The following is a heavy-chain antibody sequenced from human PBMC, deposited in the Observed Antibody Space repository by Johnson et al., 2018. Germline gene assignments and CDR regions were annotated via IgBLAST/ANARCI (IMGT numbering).Heavy chain of an antibody. CDR1: GFTFSTYL. J-gene: IGHJ3*02. V-gene: IGHV3-74*01. Sequence: VQLVESGGGLVQXGGSLRLXCAVSGFTFSTYLMHWVRQAPGKGLVWVSRIHSDGSRTDYADSVRGRFTISRDNATNTLYLQMNSLRAEDTAVYYCARDVGWVDGFDIWGQGTMVTVSS. D-gene: IGHD1-26*01. CDR3: ARDVGWVDGFDI. CDR2: IHSDGSRT.